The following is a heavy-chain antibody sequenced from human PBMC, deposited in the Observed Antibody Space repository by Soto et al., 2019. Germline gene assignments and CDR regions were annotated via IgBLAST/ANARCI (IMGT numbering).Heavy chain of an antibody. CDR3: ARGIMLTFGGGYFDN. J-gene: IGHJ4*02. CDR2: INPNSGGT. CDR1: GYTFTGYY. Sequence: ASLKVSCTDSGYTFTGYYMHWVRQAPGQGLEWMGWINPNSGGTNYAQKFQGWVTMTRDTSISTAYMELSRLRSDDTAVYYCARGIMLTFGGGYFDNWGQGTLVTVSS. D-gene: IGHD3-16*01. V-gene: IGHV1-2*04.